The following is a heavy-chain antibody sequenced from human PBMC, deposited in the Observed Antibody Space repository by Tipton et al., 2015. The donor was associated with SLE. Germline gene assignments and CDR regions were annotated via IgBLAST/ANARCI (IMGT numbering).Heavy chain of an antibody. CDR3: ARLSTDYADRSGYGYFDH. Sequence: TLSLTCVVSDYSISSTYYWGWIRQPPGKGLEWIGNSYHTGTTYYIPSLKSRVTISIDTSKNNFSLKMTAVTAADTAVYYCARLSTDYADRSGYGYFDHWGQGTLVTVSS. V-gene: IGHV4-38-2*01. CDR2: SYHTGTT. D-gene: IGHD3-22*01. J-gene: IGHJ4*02. CDR1: DYSISSTYY.